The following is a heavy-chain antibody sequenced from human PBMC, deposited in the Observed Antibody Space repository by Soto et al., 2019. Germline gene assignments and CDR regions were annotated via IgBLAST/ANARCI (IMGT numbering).Heavy chain of an antibody. Sequence: PVGSLRLSCAASGFTFSSYSMNWVRQAPGKGLEWVSSISSSSSYIYYADSVKGRFTISRDNAKNSLYLQMNSLRAEDTAVYYCAREGANYGDLDYWGQGTLVTVSS. CDR3: AREGANYGDLDY. V-gene: IGHV3-21*01. J-gene: IGHJ4*02. D-gene: IGHD4-17*01. CDR2: ISSSSSYI. CDR1: GFTFSSYS.